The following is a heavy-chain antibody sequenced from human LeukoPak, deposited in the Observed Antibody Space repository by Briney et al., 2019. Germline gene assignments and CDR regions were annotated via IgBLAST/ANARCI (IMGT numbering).Heavy chain of an antibody. D-gene: IGHD2-15*01. CDR3: ARDPIYCSGGSCYFTYFDY. Sequence: PGGSLRLSCAASGFTFSSYWMSWVRQAPGKGLEWVANIKQDGSEKYYVDSVKGRFTISRDNAKNSLYLQMNSLRAEDTAVYYCARDPIYCSGGSCYFTYFDYWGQGTLVTVSS. CDR2: IKQDGSEK. J-gene: IGHJ4*02. V-gene: IGHV3-7*03. CDR1: GFTFSSYW.